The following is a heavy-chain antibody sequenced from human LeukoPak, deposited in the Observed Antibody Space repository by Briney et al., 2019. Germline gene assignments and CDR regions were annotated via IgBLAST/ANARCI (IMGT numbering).Heavy chain of an antibody. D-gene: IGHD2-21*02. CDR3: ARGSAVVVTATPGAFDI. CDR1: GYTFTGYY. CDR2: INPNSGGT. V-gene: IGHV1-2*02. Sequence: GASVKVSCKASGYTFTGYYMHWVRQAPGQGLEWMGWINPNSGGTNYAQKFQGRVTMTRDTSISTAYMELSRLRSDDTAVYYCARGSAVVVTATPGAFDIWGQGTMVTVSS. J-gene: IGHJ3*02.